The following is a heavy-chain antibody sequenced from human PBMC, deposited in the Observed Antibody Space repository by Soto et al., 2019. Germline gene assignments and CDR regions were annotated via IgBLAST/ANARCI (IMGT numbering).Heavy chain of an antibody. D-gene: IGHD3-10*01. CDR1: GDSISSSNYF. Sequence: SETLSLTCTVSGDSISSSNYFWGWIRQPPGKGLEWIGTIFYSGSTYYNPSLKSRVTISVDTSKNQFSLKLTSVTAADTALYYRARRYGWLYFDYWGQGSLVTVSS. V-gene: IGHV4-39*01. CDR2: IFYSGST. CDR3: ARRYGWLYFDY. J-gene: IGHJ4*02.